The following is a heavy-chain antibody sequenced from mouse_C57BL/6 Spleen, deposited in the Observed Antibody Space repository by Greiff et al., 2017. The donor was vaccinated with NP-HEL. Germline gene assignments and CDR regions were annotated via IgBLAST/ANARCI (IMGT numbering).Heavy chain of an antibody. J-gene: IGHJ1*03. CDR1: GYTFTDYY. V-gene: IGHV1-26*01. CDR3: ARKGIHGSSYEWYFDV. CDR2: INPNNGGT. Sequence: EVQLQQSGPELVKPGASVKISCKASGYTFTDYYMNWVKQSHGKSLEWIGDINPNNGGTSYNQKFKGKATLTVDKSSRTADMELRGLTSEDSAVYYCARKGIHGSSYEWYFDVWGTGTTVTVSS. D-gene: IGHD1-1*01.